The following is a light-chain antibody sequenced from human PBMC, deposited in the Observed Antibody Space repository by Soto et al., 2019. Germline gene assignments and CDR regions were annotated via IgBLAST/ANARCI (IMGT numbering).Light chain of an antibody. J-gene: IGKJ5*01. Sequence: IVMTQSPATPSVSPGGSATLSWRASQSVSSNLAWYQQKPGQAPRLLIYGASTRATGIPARFSGSGSGTEFTLTISSLQSEDFAVYYCQQYNNWPPITFGQGTRLEI. CDR3: QQYNNWPPIT. CDR1: QSVSSN. CDR2: GAS. V-gene: IGKV3-15*01.